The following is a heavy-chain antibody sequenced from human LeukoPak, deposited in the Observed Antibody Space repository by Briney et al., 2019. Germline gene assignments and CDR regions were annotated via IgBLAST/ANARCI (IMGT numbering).Heavy chain of an antibody. J-gene: IGHJ4*02. CDR1: GFIFGGYW. D-gene: IGHD3-3*01. Sequence: GGSLRLSCAASGFIFGGYWMSWVRQAPGRGLEWVANTNPDGSIKYYVDSVNGRFTISRDNAKNSLYLQMNSLRAGDTAVYYCVSGFLQWLYWGQGTLVTVSS. V-gene: IGHV3-7*01. CDR3: VSGFLQWLY. CDR2: TNPDGSIK.